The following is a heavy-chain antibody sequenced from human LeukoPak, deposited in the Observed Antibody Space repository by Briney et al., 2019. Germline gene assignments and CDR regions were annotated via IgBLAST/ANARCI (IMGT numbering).Heavy chain of an antibody. CDR2: ISGSGGST. D-gene: IGHD4-17*01. V-gene: IGHV3-23*01. J-gene: IGHJ4*02. CDR3: AKEAHGDFDY. CDR1: GFNFSSYA. Sequence: GGSLRLSWAASGFNFSSYAMSWGGKARGKGLEGVSAISGSGGSTYYADSVKGRFTISRDNSKNTLYLQMNSLRAEDTAVYYCAKEAHGDFDYWGQGTLVTVSS.